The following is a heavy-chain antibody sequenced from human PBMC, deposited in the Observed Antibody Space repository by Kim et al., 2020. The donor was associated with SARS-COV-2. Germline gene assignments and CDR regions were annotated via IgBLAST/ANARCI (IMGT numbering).Heavy chain of an antibody. Sequence: YYAVSVQGRFTISRDNAKNSLYLQMNSLRAEDTAVYYCARDGGDDAFDIWGQGTMVTVSS. V-gene: IGHV3-48*04. D-gene: IGHD3-16*01. CDR3: ARDGGDDAFDI. J-gene: IGHJ3*02.